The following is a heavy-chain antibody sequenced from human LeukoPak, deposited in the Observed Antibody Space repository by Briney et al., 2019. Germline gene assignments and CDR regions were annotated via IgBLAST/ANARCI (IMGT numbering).Heavy chain of an antibody. CDR1: GGSISSGDYY. J-gene: IGHJ4*02. D-gene: IGHD1-26*01. V-gene: IGHV4-30-4*01. CDR2: IYYSGST. CDR3: CSGSQLGMDY. Sequence: SETLSLTCTVSGGSISSGDYYWSWIRQPPGKGLEWIGYIYYSGSTYYNPSLKSRVTISVDMSKNQFSLKLSSVTAADTAVYYCCSGSQLGMDYWGQGTLVTVSS.